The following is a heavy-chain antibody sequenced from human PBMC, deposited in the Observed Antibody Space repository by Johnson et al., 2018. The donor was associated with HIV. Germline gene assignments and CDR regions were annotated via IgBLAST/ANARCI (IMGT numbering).Heavy chain of an antibody. V-gene: IGHV3-30*03. CDR1: GFSFSSYG. D-gene: IGHD6-13*01. CDR2: ISYNGSNK. CDR3: HNPSSWSPSWDFDI. Sequence: QVQLLESGGGVVQPGRSLRLSCAASGFSFSSYGMHWVRQAPGKGLEWVTVISYNGSNKYYADSVQGRFTISRDNSKNTLYLHMNSLRAEDTAVYYCHNPSSWSPSWDFDIWGQGTMVTVSS. J-gene: IGHJ3*02.